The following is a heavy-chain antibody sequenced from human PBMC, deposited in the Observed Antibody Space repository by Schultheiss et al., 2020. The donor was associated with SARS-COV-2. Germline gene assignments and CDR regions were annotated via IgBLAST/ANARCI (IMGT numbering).Heavy chain of an antibody. CDR2: IYYSGST. D-gene: IGHD2-8*01. Sequence: SETLSLTCTVSGGSISSYYWSWIRQPPGKGLEWIGYIYYSGSTNYNPSLKSRVTISVDTSKNQFSLKLSSVTAADTAVYYCARPGPRYCTNGVCPWGWFDPWGQGTLVTVSS. CDR3: ARPGPRYCTNGVCPWGWFDP. V-gene: IGHV4-59*08. CDR1: GGSISSYY. J-gene: IGHJ5*02.